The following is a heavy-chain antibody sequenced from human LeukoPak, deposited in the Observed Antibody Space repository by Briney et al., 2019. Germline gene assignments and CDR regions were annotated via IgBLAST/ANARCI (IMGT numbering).Heavy chain of an antibody. Sequence: GGSLRLSCAASGFTFSSYAMSWVRQAPGKGLEWVSAISGSGGSAYYADSVKGRFTISRDNSKNTLYLQMNSLRAEDTAVYYCARDGETRDYFGYWGQGTLVTVSS. V-gene: IGHV3-23*01. CDR1: GFTFSSYA. CDR2: ISGSGGSA. J-gene: IGHJ4*02. CDR3: ARDGETRDYFGY. D-gene: IGHD4-11*01.